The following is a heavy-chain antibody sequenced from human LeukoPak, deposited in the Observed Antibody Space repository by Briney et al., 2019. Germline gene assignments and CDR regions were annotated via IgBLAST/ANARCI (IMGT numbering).Heavy chain of an antibody. Sequence: SETLSLTCTVSGDSISSDYWSWIRQPPGKGLEWITYIYYSGSINYNPSLKSRVTMSIDPSKTQFSLQLSSVTAADTAVYYCARGDRLWFGEGYFDYWGQGTLVTVSS. CDR1: GDSISSDY. CDR3: ARGDRLWFGEGYFDY. V-gene: IGHV4-59*12. D-gene: IGHD3-10*01. CDR2: IYYSGSI. J-gene: IGHJ4*02.